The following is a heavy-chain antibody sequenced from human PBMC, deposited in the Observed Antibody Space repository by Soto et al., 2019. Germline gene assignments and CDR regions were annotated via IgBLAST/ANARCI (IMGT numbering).Heavy chain of an antibody. CDR2: IIPIFGTA. Sequence: SVKVSCKASGGTFSSYAISWVRQAPGQGLEWMGGIIPIFGTANYAQKFQGRVTITADESTSTAYMELSSLRSEDTAVYYCAREAPPLYSSSWRLYYFDYWGQGTLVTVSS. V-gene: IGHV1-69*01. CDR3: AREAPPLYSSSWRLYYFDY. D-gene: IGHD6-13*01. J-gene: IGHJ4*02. CDR1: GGTFSSYA.